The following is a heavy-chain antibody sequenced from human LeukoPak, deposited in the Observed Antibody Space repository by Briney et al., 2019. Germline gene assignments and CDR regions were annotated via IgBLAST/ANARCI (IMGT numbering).Heavy chain of an antibody. J-gene: IGHJ4*02. CDR3: ARVDTGYYGSGSQGGFDY. D-gene: IGHD3-10*01. CDR2: TYYRSKWYN. Sequence: SQTLSLTCAISGDSVSSNSAALNWIRQSPSRGLEWLGRTYYRSKWYNDYAVSVKSRITINPDTSKNQFSLQLNSVTPEDTAVYYCARVDTGYYGSGSQGGFDYWGQGTLVTVSS. CDR1: GDSVSSNSAA. V-gene: IGHV6-1*01.